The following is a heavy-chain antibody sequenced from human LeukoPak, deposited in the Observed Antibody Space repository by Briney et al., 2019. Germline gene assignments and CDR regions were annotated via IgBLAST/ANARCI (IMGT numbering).Heavy chain of an antibody. D-gene: IGHD5-24*01. V-gene: IGHV1-18*01. CDR1: GYTFTSYG. CDR2: ISAYNGNT. J-gene: IGHJ6*03. CDR3: ARVEKRSVLRWLQLRSYYYYYYMDV. Sequence: ASVKVSCKASGYTFTSYGISWVRQAPGQGLEWMGWISAYNGNTNYAQKLQGRVTMTTDTSTSTAYMELRSLRSDDTAVYYCARVEKRSVLRWLQLRSYYYYYYMDVWGKGTTVTVSS.